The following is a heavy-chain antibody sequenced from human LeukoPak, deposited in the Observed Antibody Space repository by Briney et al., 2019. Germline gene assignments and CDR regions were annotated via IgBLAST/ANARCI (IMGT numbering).Heavy chain of an antibody. CDR1: GFTFSSYA. Sequence: GGSLRLSCAASGFTFSSYAMHWVRQAPGKGLEWVSSISSSSSYIYYADSVKGRFTISRDNAKNSLYLQMNSLRAEDTAVYYCARTPEGDFWSGYYQFDYWGQGTLVTVSS. CDR2: ISSSSSYI. J-gene: IGHJ4*02. CDR3: ARTPEGDFWSGYYQFDY. D-gene: IGHD3-3*01. V-gene: IGHV3-21*01.